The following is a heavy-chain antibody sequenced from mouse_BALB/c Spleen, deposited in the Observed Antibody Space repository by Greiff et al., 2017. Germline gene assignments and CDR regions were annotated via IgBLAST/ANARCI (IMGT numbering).Heavy chain of an antibody. V-gene: IGHV5-4*02. CDR3: ARDREYGGFAY. J-gene: IGHJ3*01. D-gene: IGHD2-10*02. CDR2: ISDGGSYT. Sequence: DVMLVESGGGLVKPGGSLKLSCAASGFTFSDYYMYWVRQTPEKRLEWVATISDGGSYTYYPDSVKGRFTISRDNAKNNLYLQMSSLKSEDTAMYYCARDREYGGFAYWGQGTLVTVSA. CDR1: GFTFSDYY.